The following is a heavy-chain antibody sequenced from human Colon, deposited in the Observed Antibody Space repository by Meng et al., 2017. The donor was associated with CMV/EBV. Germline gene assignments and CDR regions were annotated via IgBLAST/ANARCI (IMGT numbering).Heavy chain of an antibody. CDR3: ARLGYWATGLDV. CDR1: GFTFNSYW. J-gene: IGHJ6*02. Sequence: LKISCVASGFTFNSYWIHWVRQAPGEGLVWVSRIKGDEIEASYADSVKGRFTISRDNAQNTVYLQMRSLRADDTAVYYCARLGYWATGLDVWGQGTTVTVSS. CDR2: IKGDEIEA. V-gene: IGHV3-74*01. D-gene: IGHD3-22*01.